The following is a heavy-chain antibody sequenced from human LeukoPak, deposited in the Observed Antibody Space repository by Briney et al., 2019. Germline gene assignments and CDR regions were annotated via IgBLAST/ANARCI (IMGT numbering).Heavy chain of an antibody. V-gene: IGHV3-23*01. J-gene: IGHJ4*02. CDR2: ISGSGGST. D-gene: IGHD6-13*01. CDR1: GFTFSSYA. CDR3: AKMVYANIAASGTYFDY. Sequence: GRSLRLSCAASGFTFSSYAMSWVRQAPGKGLEWVSAISGSGGSTYYADSVKGRFTISRDNSKNTLYPQMNSLRAEDTAAYYCAKMVYANIAASGTYFDYWGQGTLVTVSS.